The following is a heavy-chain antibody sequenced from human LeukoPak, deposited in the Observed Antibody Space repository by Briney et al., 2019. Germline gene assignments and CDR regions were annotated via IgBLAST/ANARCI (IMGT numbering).Heavy chain of an antibody. CDR1: GYTFTSYG. D-gene: IGHD3-22*01. Sequence: GASVKVSCKASGYTFTSYGISWVRQAPGQGLEWMGWISAYNGNTNYAQKLHGRVTMTTDTSTSTAYMELRSLRSDDTAVYYCARDSYDSSAFSYWGMDVWGKGTTVTVSS. V-gene: IGHV1-18*01. CDR3: ARDSYDSSAFSYWGMDV. J-gene: IGHJ6*04. CDR2: ISAYNGNT.